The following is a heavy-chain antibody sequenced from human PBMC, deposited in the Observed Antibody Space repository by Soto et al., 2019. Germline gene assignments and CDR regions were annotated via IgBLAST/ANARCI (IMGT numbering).Heavy chain of an antibody. CDR3: VKERYGQLWLEDYGMDV. D-gene: IGHD5-18*01. V-gene: IGHV3-30*18. CDR1: AFTFISYR. Sequence: QVQLVESGGGVVQPGRSLRLSCAASAFTFISYRIHWVRQAPGKGLDWVAVISYDASDKYYADSVKGRFTISRDNSKNTLYLQMNSLRAEDTAVYYCVKERYGQLWLEDYGMDVWGQGTTVTVSS. J-gene: IGHJ6*02. CDR2: ISYDASDK.